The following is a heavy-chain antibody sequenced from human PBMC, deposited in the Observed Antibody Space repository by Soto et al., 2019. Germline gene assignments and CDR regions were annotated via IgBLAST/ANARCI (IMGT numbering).Heavy chain of an antibody. CDR3: ARTPRAQMIVLEAATRFDY. CDR1: GYTFTTFG. D-gene: IGHD2-15*01. Sequence: QIQLVQSGAEVKRPGASGKLSCKASGYTFTTFGFNWVRQAPGQGLEWMGWISPYNGDTNYAQNFQGRVTLTTDTSTSTAYMELRSLTSDYTAVYYCARTPRAQMIVLEAATRFDYWGQGTLVTVSS. V-gene: IGHV1-18*04. J-gene: IGHJ4*02. CDR2: ISPYNGDT.